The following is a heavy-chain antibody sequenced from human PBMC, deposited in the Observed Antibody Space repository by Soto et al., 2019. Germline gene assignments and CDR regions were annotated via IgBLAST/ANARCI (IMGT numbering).Heavy chain of an antibody. V-gene: IGHV1-18*04. D-gene: IGHD2-2*01. CDR3: ARAREHCSSTSCYSFDP. J-gene: IGHJ5*02. CDR1: GYTFTSYG. CDR2: ISAYNGNT. Sequence: ASVKVSCKASGYTFTSYGISWVRQAPGQGLEWMGWISAYNGNTNYAQKLQGRVTMTTDTSTSTAYMELRSLRSDDTAVYYCARAREHCSSTSCYSFDPCGQRTLVPVSS.